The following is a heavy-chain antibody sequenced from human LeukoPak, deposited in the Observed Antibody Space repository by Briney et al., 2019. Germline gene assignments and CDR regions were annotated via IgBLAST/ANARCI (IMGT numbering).Heavy chain of an antibody. CDR3: ARARDSSGWYSLAFDY. CDR2: INHSGST. CDR1: GGSFSGYY. V-gene: IGHV4-34*01. J-gene: IGHJ4*02. D-gene: IGHD6-19*01. Sequence: SETLSLTCAVYGGSFSGYYWSWIRQPPGKGLEWIGEINHSGSTNYNPSLKSRVTISVDTPKNQFSLKLSSVTAADTAVYYCARARDSSGWYSLAFDYWGQGTLVTVSS.